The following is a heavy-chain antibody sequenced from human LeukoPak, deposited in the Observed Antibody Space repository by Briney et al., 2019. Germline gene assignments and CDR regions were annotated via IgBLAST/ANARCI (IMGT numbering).Heavy chain of an antibody. CDR1: GFTFNTYT. Sequence: PGGSLRLSCAASGFTFNTYTMNWVRQAPGKGLEWVSSISSGSNNADSVRGLFTISRDNAKNSLYLLMNSLRAEDTAVYYCARTARDIGKHAFDIWGHGTMVTVSS. CDR2: ISSGS. CDR3: ARTARDIGKHAFDI. J-gene: IGHJ3*02. V-gene: IGHV3-21*01. D-gene: IGHD2-15*01.